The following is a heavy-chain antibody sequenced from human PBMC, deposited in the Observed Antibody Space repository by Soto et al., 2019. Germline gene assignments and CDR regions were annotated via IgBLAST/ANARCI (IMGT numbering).Heavy chain of an antibody. V-gene: IGHV3-21*01. CDR3: ARGPSNYYDY. J-gene: IGHJ4*02. CDR2: ISSSSSYI. CDR1: GFTFSSYS. Sequence: GGSLSLSCAASGFTFSSYSMNWVRQAPGKGLEWVSSISSSSSYIYYADSVKGRFTISRDNAKNSLYLQMNSLRAEDTAVYYCARGPSNYYDYWGQGTLVTVSS.